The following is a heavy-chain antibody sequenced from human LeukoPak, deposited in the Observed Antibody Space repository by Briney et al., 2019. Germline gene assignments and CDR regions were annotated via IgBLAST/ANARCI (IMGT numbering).Heavy chain of an antibody. V-gene: IGHV3-23*01. CDR2: ISGSGGST. CDR1: GFTFSSYA. CDR3: AKVGSQGYCSSTSCYTVPYYFDY. D-gene: IGHD2-2*02. Sequence: GGSLRLSCAASGFTFSSYAMSWVCQAPGKGLEWVSAISGSGGSTYYADSVKGRFTISRDNSKNTLYLQMNSLRAEDTAVYYCAKVGSQGYCSSTSCYTVPYYFDYWGQGTLVTVSS. J-gene: IGHJ4*02.